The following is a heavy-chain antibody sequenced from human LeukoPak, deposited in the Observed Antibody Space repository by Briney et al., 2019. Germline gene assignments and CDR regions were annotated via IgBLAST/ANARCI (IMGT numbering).Heavy chain of an antibody. CDR3: ARGSGSSAYYPVDY. CDR2: ISYDGNNK. CDR1: GFTFSSNA. D-gene: IGHD3-22*01. J-gene: IGHJ4*02. Sequence: QTGGSLRLSCAASGFTFSSNAMHWVRQAPGTGLEGGAVISYDGNNKYYADSVKGRFTISRDNSKNTLYLQMNSLRAEDTAVFYCARGSGSSAYYPVDYWGQGTLVTVSS. V-gene: IGHV3-30-3*01.